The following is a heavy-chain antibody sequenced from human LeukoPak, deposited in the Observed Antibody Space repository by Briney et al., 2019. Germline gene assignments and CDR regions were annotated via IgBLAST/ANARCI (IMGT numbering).Heavy chain of an antibody. CDR2: ISWNSGSI. CDR1: GFTFDDYA. D-gene: IGHD2-2*01. V-gene: IGHV3-9*03. J-gene: IGHJ3*02. CDR3: AKATCSSTSYYPSDAFDI. Sequence: GGSLRLSCAASGFTFDDYAMHWVRQAPGKGLEWVSGISWNSGSIGYADSVKGRFTISRDNAKNSLYLQMNSLRAEDMALYYCAKATCSSTSYYPSDAFDIWGQGTMVTVSS.